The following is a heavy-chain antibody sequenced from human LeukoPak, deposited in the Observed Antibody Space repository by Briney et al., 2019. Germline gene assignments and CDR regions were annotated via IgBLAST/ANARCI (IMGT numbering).Heavy chain of an antibody. CDR2: ISGSGSRT. CDR3: AKDRNRATRDFQH. V-gene: IGHV3-23*01. J-gene: IGHJ1*01. Sequence: GRSLRLSCAASGFSFSSYAMSWVRQAPGRGLEWVSVISGSGSRTSYADSVKGRFTVSRDNSKNTLYLQMNSLRAEDTAVYYCAKDRNRATRDFQHWGQGTLVTVSS. D-gene: IGHD5-24*01. CDR1: GFSFSSYA.